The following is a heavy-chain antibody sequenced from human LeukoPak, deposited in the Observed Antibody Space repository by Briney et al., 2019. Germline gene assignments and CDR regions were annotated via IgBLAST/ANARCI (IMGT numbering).Heavy chain of an antibody. CDR3: ARSDSSGYYPSYYDY. CDR2: IKQDGSEK. D-gene: IGHD3-22*01. V-gene: IGHV3-7*01. J-gene: IGHJ4*02. CDR1: GFTFSSYW. Sequence: GGSLRLSCAASGFTFSSYWMSWVRQAPGKGLEWVANIKQDGSEKYYVDSVKGRFPISRDNAKNSLYLQMNSLRAEDTAVYYCARSDSSGYYPSYYDYWGQGTLVTVSS.